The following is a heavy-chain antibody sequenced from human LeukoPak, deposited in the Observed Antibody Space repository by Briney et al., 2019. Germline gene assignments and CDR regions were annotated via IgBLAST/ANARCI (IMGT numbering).Heavy chain of an antibody. CDR2: IWYDGSNK. CDR1: GFTFSSYG. D-gene: IGHD3-10*01. J-gene: IGHJ6*02. Sequence: PGGSLRLSCAASGFTFSSYGMHWVRQAPGKGLEWVAVIWYDGSNKYYADSVKGRFTISRDNSKNTLYLQMNSLRAEDTAVYYCARDYYGSGSYSYGMDVWGQGTTVTVSS. V-gene: IGHV3-33*01. CDR3: ARDYYGSGSYSYGMDV.